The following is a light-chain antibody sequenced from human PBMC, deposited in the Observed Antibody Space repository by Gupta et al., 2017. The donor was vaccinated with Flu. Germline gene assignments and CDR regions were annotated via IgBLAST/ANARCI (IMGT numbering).Light chain of an antibody. Sequence: QSALTQPASASASPGQSITISCTGTSSDVGSYNLVSWYQQHPGKAPKLMIYEGSKRPSGVSNRFSGSKSGNTASLTISGLQAEDEADYYCCSYAGSSTPVVFGGGTKLTVL. CDR3: CSYAGSSTPVV. CDR2: EGS. J-gene: IGLJ2*01. CDR1: SSDVGSYNL. V-gene: IGLV2-23*01.